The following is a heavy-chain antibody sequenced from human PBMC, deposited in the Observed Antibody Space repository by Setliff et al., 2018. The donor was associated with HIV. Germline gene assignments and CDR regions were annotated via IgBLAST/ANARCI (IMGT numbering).Heavy chain of an antibody. Sequence: GESLKISCRGSGYNFPNYWIAWVRQMPGKGLEWMGIIYPDNSDARYGPSFQGQVTISVDKSISTAYLQWSSLKASDSAMYYCARCGYSYGSYGMDVWGQGTKVTVSS. CDR2: IYPDNSDA. D-gene: IGHD5-12*01. CDR1: GYNFPNYW. V-gene: IGHV5-51*01. CDR3: ARCGYSYGSYGMDV. J-gene: IGHJ6*02.